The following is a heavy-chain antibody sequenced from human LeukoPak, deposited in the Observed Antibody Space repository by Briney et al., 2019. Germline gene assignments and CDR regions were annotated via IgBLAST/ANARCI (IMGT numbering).Heavy chain of an antibody. CDR2: IIPIFGTA. CDR3: ARDRSHDSSGYWRSYNWFDP. D-gene: IGHD3-22*01. V-gene: IGHV1-69*05. J-gene: IGHJ5*02. Sequence: ASVKVSCKASGGTFSSYAISWVRQAPGQGLEWMGRIIPIFGTANYAQKFQGRVTITTDESTSTAYMELSSLRSEDTAVYYCARDRSHDSSGYWRSYNWFDPWGQGTLVTVSS. CDR1: GGTFSSYA.